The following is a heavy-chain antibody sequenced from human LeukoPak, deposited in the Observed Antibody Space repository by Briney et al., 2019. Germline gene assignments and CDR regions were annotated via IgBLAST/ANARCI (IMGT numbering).Heavy chain of an antibody. CDR1: GFTFSNYA. D-gene: IGHD3-10*01. J-gene: IGHJ4*02. CDR2: LRGDGET. Sequence: GGSLRLSCAASGFTFSNYAMSWVRQAPAGGLEWVSSLRGDGETFYADSVKGRFTLSRDDSRNTVYLQLNNLRVEDTAVYFCATGERMVRGDGVDYWGQGTLVTVSS. V-gene: IGHV3-23*01. CDR3: ATGERMVRGDGVDY.